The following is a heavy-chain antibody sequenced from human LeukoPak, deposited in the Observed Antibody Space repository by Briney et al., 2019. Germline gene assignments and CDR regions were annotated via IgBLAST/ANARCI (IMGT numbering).Heavy chain of an antibody. CDR1: GYTFTSYY. CDR2: INPSGGST. D-gene: IGHD3-22*01. J-gene: IGHJ6*02. Sequence: ASVKVSCKASGYTFTSYYMHWVRQAPGQGLEWMGIINPSGGSTSYAQKFQGRVTMTRDTSTSTVYMELSSLRSEDTAVYYCARGEYYYDSSGYYYDGMDVWGQGTTVIVSS. V-gene: IGHV1-46*01. CDR3: ARGEYYYDSSGYYYDGMDV.